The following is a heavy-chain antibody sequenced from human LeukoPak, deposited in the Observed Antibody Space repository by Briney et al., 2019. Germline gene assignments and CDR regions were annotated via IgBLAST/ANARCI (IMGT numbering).Heavy chain of an antibody. CDR2: ISSSGGST. J-gene: IGHJ4*02. V-gene: IGHV3-23*01. D-gene: IGHD5-18*01. Sequence: GGSLRLSCAASGFTFSSYAMSWVRQAPGKGLEWVSVISSSGGSTYYADSVKGRFTISRDNSKNTLYLQMNSLRAEDTAVYYYANPRDRYSYDKFDYWGQGTLVTVSS. CDR1: GFTFSSYA. CDR3: ANPRDRYSYDKFDY.